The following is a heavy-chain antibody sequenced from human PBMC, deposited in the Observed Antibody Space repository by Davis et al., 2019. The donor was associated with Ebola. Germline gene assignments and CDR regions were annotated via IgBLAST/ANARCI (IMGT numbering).Heavy chain of an antibody. J-gene: IGHJ6*02. CDR2: IYTSGST. Sequence: PSETLSLTCTVSGGSISSGSYYWSWIRQPAGKGLEWIGHIYTSGSTNYNPSLKSRVTISVDTSKNQFSLKLSSVTAADTAVYYCARVPRPLYYYYYYGMDVWGQGTTVTVSS. V-gene: IGHV4-61*09. CDR1: GGSISSGSYY. CDR3: ARVPRPLYYYYYYGMDV.